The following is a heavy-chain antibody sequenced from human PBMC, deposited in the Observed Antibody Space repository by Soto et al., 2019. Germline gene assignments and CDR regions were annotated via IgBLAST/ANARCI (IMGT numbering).Heavy chain of an antibody. V-gene: IGHV3-21*01. Sequence: LRLSCAASGFTFSSYSMNWVRQAPGKGLEWVSSISSSSYIYYADSVKGRFTISRDNAKNSLYLQMNSLRAEDTAVYYCARDNDKGHFDLWGRGTLVTVSS. CDR3: ARDNDKGHFDL. CDR2: ISSSSYI. CDR1: GFTFSSYS. J-gene: IGHJ2*01. D-gene: IGHD3-9*01.